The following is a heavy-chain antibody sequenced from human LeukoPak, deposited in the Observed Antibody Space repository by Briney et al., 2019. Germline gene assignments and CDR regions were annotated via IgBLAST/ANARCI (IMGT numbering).Heavy chain of an antibody. CDR2: ISSSSSYT. CDR3: ARDGVRSREWPDYFDY. D-gene: IGHD3-3*01. J-gene: IGHJ4*02. V-gene: IGHV3-11*06. Sequence: PGGSLRLSCAASGFTFSDYYMSWIRQAPGKGLEWVSYISSSSSYTNYADSVKGRFTISRDNAKNSLYLQMNSLRAEDTAVYYCARDGVRSREWPDYFDYWGQGTLVTVSS. CDR1: GFTFSDYY.